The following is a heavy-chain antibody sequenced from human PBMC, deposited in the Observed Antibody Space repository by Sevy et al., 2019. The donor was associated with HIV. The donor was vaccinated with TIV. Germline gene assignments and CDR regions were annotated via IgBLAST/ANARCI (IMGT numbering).Heavy chain of an antibody. CDR3: ARDVDTPFVRSFDS. CDR2: ISSSSRTI. Sequence: GGSLRLSCVVSGLTFSSNSMNWVHQAPGKELEWLAYISSSSRTIYYADSVEGRFTISRDNDKKSVFLQMNNLRAEDSATYYCARDVDTPFVRSFDSWGQGTLVTVSS. D-gene: IGHD5-18*01. J-gene: IGHJ4*02. CDR1: GLTFSSNS. V-gene: IGHV3-48*01.